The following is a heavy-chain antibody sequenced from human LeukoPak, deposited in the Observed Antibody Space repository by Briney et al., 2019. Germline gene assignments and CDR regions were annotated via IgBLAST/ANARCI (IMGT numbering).Heavy chain of an antibody. Sequence: ASVKVSCKASGYTFTGYYMHWVRQAPGQGLEWMGWINPNSGGTNYAQKFQGRVTMTRDTSISTAYMELSRLRSDDRAVYYCARIANIANSYFQHWGQGTLVTVSS. D-gene: IGHD4/OR15-4a*01. V-gene: IGHV1-2*02. J-gene: IGHJ1*01. CDR3: ARIANIANSYFQH. CDR2: INPNSGGT. CDR1: GYTFTGYY.